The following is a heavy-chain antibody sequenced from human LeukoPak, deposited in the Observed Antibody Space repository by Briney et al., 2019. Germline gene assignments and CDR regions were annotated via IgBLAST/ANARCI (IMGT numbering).Heavy chain of an antibody. Sequence: GGSLRLSCAASGFTFSSYAMHWVRQAPGKGLEWVAVISYDGSNKYYADSVKGRFTISRDNSKNTLYLQMNSLRAEDTAVYYCARALAEQLIHNWFDPWGQGTLVTVSS. V-gene: IGHV3-30*04. CDR2: ISYDGSNK. CDR1: GFTFSSYA. D-gene: IGHD6-13*01. J-gene: IGHJ5*02. CDR3: ARALAEQLIHNWFDP.